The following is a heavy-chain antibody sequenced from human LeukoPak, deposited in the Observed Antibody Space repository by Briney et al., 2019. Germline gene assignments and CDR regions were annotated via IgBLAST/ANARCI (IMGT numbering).Heavy chain of an antibody. Sequence: GGSLRLSCAASGFTFSSYGMSWVRQAPGKGLEWVSVIYSGGSTYYADSVKGRFTISRDNSKNTLYLQMNSLRAEDTAVYYCARGHSSGWYWFDYWGQGTLVTVSS. V-gene: IGHV3-53*01. CDR2: IYSGGST. CDR1: GFTFSSYG. D-gene: IGHD6-19*01. CDR3: ARGHSSGWYWFDY. J-gene: IGHJ4*02.